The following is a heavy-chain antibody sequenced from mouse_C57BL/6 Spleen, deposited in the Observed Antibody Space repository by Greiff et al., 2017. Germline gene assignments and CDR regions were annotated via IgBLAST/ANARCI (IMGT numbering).Heavy chain of an antibody. CDR1: GFTFSSYA. J-gene: IGHJ4*01. CDR2: ISDGGSYT. Sequence: EVMLVESGGGLVKPGGSLKLSCAASGFTFSSYAMSWVRQTPEKRLEWVATISDGGSYTYYPDNVKGRFTISRDNAKNNLYLQMSHLKSEDTAMYYCARETFYDYDEADYWGQGTSVTVSS. CDR3: ARETFYDYDEADY. V-gene: IGHV5-4*01. D-gene: IGHD2-4*01.